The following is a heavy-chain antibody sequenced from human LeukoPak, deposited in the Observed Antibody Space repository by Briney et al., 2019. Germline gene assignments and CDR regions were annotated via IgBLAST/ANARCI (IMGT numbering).Heavy chain of an antibody. D-gene: IGHD6-19*01. J-gene: IGHJ3*02. V-gene: IGHV4-34*01. Sequence: SETLSLTCAVYGGSFSGYYWSWIRQPPGKGLEWIGEINHSGSTNYNPSLKSRVTISVDTSKNQFSLKLSSVTAADTAVYYCARGRRYSSGWAPGYAFDIWGQGTMVTVFS. CDR2: INHSGST. CDR3: ARGRRYSSGWAPGYAFDI. CDR1: GGSFSGYY.